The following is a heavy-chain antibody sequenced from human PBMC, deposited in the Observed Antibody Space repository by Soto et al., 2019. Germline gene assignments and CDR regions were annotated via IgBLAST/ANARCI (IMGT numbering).Heavy chain of an antibody. Sequence: PGESLKISCKGSGYSFTSYWISWVRQMPGKGLEWMGRIDPSDSYTNYSPSFQGHVTISADKSISTAYLQWSSLKASDTAMYYCARSEIVVAIKDYYYYYGMDVWGQGTTVTVSS. V-gene: IGHV5-10-1*01. CDR1: GYSFTSYW. CDR2: IDPSDSYT. D-gene: IGHD3-22*01. J-gene: IGHJ6*02. CDR3: ARSEIVVAIKDYYYYYGMDV.